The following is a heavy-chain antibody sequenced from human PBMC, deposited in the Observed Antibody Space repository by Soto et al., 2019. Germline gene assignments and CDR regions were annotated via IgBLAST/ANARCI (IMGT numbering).Heavy chain of an antibody. CDR1: GFTFSSYW. Sequence: EVQLVESGGGLVQPGGSLRLSCAASGFTFSSYWMSWVRQAPGKGLEWVANIKQDGSEKYYVDSVKGRFTISRDNAKNSLYLQMNSLRAEDTAVYYCARDLWDLRGGYDYWGQGTLVTVSS. D-gene: IGHD1-26*01. CDR2: IKQDGSEK. V-gene: IGHV3-7*03. CDR3: ARDLWDLRGGYDY. J-gene: IGHJ4*02.